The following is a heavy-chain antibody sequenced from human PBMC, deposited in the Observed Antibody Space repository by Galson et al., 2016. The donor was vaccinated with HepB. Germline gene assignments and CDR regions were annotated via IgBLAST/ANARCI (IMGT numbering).Heavy chain of an antibody. J-gene: IGHJ4*02. D-gene: IGHD2-8*02. CDR2: LYYSGAT. CDR1: GGSINSYY. Sequence: VSGGSINSYYWSWIRQSPGTGLEWVGYLYYSGATNYNPSLQSRVTISRDTSKQQFSLRLTSVTAADTAVYYCAGGDTGGLDYWGQGSLVTVSS. CDR3: AGGDTGGLDY. V-gene: IGHV4-59*01.